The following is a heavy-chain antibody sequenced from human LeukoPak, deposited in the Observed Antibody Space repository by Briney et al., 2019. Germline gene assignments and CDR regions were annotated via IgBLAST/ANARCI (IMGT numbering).Heavy chain of an antibody. V-gene: IGHV3-23*01. CDR3: ARPVVAATTPDTFDI. D-gene: IGHD2-15*01. CDR2: INYSGDTT. J-gene: IGHJ3*02. CDR1: EFIFSDYA. Sequence: GGSLRLSCAASEFIFSDYAMNWVRQAPGKGLEWVSTINYSGDTTYYADSVKGRFTISRDNAKNTLYLQMNSLRAEDTAVYYCARPVVAATTPDTFDIWGQGTMVTVSS.